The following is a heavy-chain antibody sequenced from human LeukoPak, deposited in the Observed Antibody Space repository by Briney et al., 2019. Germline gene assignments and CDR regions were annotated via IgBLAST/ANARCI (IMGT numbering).Heavy chain of an antibody. D-gene: IGHD6-19*01. Sequence: PGGSLRLSCAASGFTFSSYGMHWVRQAPGKGLEWVAVISYDGSNKYYADSVKGRFTISRDNSKNTLYLQMNSLRAEDTAVYYCAKDRKQWLERWYYFDYWGQGTLVTVSS. CDR1: GFTFSSYG. CDR3: AKDRKQWLERWYYFDY. J-gene: IGHJ4*02. V-gene: IGHV3-30*18. CDR2: ISYDGSNK.